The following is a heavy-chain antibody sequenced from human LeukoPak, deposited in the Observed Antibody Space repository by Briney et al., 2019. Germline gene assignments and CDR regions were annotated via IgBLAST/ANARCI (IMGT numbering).Heavy chain of an antibody. D-gene: IGHD2-2*01. CDR1: GYTFTSYD. V-gene: IGHV1-8*01. J-gene: IGHJ5*02. Sequence: ASVKVSCKASGYTFTSYDINWVRQATGQGLEWMGWMNPNSGNTGHAQKFQGRVTMTRNTSISTAYMELSSLRSEDTAVYYCAREELYCSSTSCYAWFDPWGQGTLVTVSS. CDR2: MNPNSGNT. CDR3: AREELYCSSTSCYAWFDP.